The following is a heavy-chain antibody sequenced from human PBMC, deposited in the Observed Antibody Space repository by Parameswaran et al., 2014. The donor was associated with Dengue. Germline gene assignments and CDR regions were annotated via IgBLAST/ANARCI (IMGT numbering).Heavy chain of an antibody. CDR2: IYPGDSDT. Sequence: VRQMPGKGLEWMGIIYPGDSDTRYSPSFQGQVTISADKSISTAYLQWSSLKASDTAMYYCARHPLRFPNWFDPWGQGTLVTVSS. J-gene: IGHJ5*02. D-gene: IGHD4-17*01. V-gene: IGHV5-51*01. CDR3: ARHPLRFPNWFDP.